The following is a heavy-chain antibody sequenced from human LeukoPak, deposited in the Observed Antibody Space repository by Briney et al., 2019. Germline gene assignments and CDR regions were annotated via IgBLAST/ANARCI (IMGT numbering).Heavy chain of an antibody. CDR3: ARERYYGSGRKTWGHYMDV. CDR1: GGSFSGYC. Sequence: PSETLSLTCAVYGGSFSGYCWSWIRQPPGKGLEWIGEINHSGSTNYNPSLKSRVTISVDTSKNQFSLKLSSVTAGDTAVYYCARERYYGSGRKTWGHYMDVWGKGTTVTVSS. CDR2: INHSGST. J-gene: IGHJ6*03. D-gene: IGHD3-10*01. V-gene: IGHV4-34*01.